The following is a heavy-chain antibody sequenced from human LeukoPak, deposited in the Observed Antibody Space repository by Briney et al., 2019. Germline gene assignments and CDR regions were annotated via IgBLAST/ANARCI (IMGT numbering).Heavy chain of an antibody. CDR2: IYYSGST. V-gene: IGHV4-39*01. J-gene: IGHJ4*02. D-gene: IGHD3-3*01. CDR3: ARRLNVLRFLEWLNTFAFDY. CDR1: GGSISSSSYY. Sequence: SETLSLTCTVSGGSISSSSYYWGWIRQPPGKGLEWIGSIYYSGSTYYNPSLKSRVTISVDTSKNQFSLKLSSVTATDTAVYYCARRLNVLRFLEWLNTFAFDYWGQGTLVTVSS.